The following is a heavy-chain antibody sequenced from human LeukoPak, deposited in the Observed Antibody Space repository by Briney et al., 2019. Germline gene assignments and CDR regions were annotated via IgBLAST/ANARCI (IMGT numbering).Heavy chain of an antibody. Sequence: RPSETLSLTCTVSGGSISSGGYYWSWIRQHPGKGLEWIGYIYYSGSTYYNPSLKSRVTISVDTSKNQFSLKLSSVTAADTAVYYCARVRWGCFDLWGRGTLVTVSS. CDR2: IYYSGST. CDR1: GGSISSGGYY. J-gene: IGHJ2*01. V-gene: IGHV4-31*03. D-gene: IGHD1-26*01. CDR3: ARVRWGCFDL.